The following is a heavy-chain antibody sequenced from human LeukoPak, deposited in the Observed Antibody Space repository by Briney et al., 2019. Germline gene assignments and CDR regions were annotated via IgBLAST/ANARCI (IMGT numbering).Heavy chain of an antibody. CDR2: IWYDGSNE. CDR3: AKDYGWNAIVRATAGFNF. D-gene: IGHD1-26*01. V-gene: IGHV3-30*02. CDR1: GFAFSSSG. J-gene: IGHJ4*02. Sequence: GGSLRLSCATSGFAFSSSGMHWVRQAPGKGLEWVAVIWYDGSNEYYAGSVKGRFTISRDNSKNTLYLQMNSLRAEDTAVYYCAKDYGWNAIVRATAGFNFWGQGTLVTVSS.